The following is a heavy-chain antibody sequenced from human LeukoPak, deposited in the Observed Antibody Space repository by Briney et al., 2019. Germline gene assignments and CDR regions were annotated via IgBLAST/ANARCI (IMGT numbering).Heavy chain of an antibody. CDR2: ISSSSSYI. Sequence: GGSLRLSCAASGFTFSSYSMNWVRQAPGKGLEWVSSISSSSSYIYYADSVKGRFTISRDNAKNSLYLQMNSLRAEDTAVYYCARGRIAARNDAFDIWGQGTVVTVSS. J-gene: IGHJ3*02. V-gene: IGHV3-21*01. CDR1: GFTFSSYS. D-gene: IGHD6-6*01. CDR3: ARGRIAARNDAFDI.